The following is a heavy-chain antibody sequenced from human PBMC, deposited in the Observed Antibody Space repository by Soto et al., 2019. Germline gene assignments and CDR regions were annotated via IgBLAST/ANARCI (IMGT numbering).Heavy chain of an antibody. J-gene: IGHJ4*02. D-gene: IGHD3-3*01. V-gene: IGHV3-15*01. Sequence: KPGGSLRLSCAASGFTFSNAWMSWVRQAPGKGLEWVGRIKSKTDGGTTDYAAPVKGRFTISRDDSKNTLYLQMNSLKTEDTAVYYCTTEGRTIFGVVTLLYFDYWGQGTLVTVSS. CDR3: TTEGRTIFGVVTLLYFDY. CDR1: GFTFSNAW. CDR2: IKSKTDGGTT.